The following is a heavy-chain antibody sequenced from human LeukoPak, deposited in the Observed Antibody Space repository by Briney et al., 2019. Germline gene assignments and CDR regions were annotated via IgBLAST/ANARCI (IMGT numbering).Heavy chain of an antibody. Sequence: ASVKVSCKASGYTFTSYGISWVRQAPGQGLEWMGWISAYNGNTNYAQKLQVRVTMTTDTSTSTAYMELGSLRSDDTAVYHCARALLWFGELLPWGQGTLVTVSS. CDR1: GYTFTSYG. J-gene: IGHJ4*02. V-gene: IGHV1-18*04. CDR2: ISAYNGNT. D-gene: IGHD3-10*01. CDR3: ARALLWFGELLP.